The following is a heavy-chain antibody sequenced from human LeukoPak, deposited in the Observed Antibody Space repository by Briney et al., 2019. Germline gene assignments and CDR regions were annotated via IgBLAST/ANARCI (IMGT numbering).Heavy chain of an antibody. CDR1: GYTFTGYY. CDR3: SGEDY. Sequence: ASVTVSCKASGYTFTGYYLHWVRQAPGQGLEWVGWINPNSGGTNYAQKFQGRVTMTRDTSISTVYMELSRLRSDDTAVYYCSGEDYWGQGTLVTVSS. CDR2: INPNSGGT. J-gene: IGHJ4*02. V-gene: IGHV1-2*02.